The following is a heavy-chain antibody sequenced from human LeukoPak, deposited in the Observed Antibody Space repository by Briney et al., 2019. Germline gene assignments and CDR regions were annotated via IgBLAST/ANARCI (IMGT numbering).Heavy chain of an antibody. V-gene: IGHV4-34*01. CDR3: ARGGPFGVWGSYRFNRFDP. J-gene: IGHJ5*02. CDR1: GGSFSGYY. D-gene: IGHD3-16*02. CDR2: INHSGST. Sequence: SETLSLTCAVYGGSFSGYYWSWIRQPPGKGLEWIEEINHSGSTNYNPSLKSRVTISVDTSKNQFSLKLSSVTAADTAVYYCARGGPFGVWGSYRFNRFDPWGQGTLVTVSS.